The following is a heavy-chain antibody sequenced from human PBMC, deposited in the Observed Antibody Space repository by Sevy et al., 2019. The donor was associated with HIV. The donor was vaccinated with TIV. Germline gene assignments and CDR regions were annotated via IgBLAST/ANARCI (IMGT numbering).Heavy chain of an antibody. V-gene: IGHV1-2*02. Sequence: ASVKVSCKASGYTFTDYYIHWVRQAPGHGLEWMAWINPNDGVTNYAQRFQGGVTVTRDTSVSTAYMELRGLRYDDMAIYYCARLTTMPTSDLYGMDVWGQGTTVTVSS. CDR1: GYTFTDYY. J-gene: IGHJ6*02. D-gene: IGHD4-17*01. CDR3: ARLTTMPTSDLYGMDV. CDR2: INPNDGVT.